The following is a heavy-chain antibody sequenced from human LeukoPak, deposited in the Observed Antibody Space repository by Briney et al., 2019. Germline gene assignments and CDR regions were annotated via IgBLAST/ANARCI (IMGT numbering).Heavy chain of an antibody. J-gene: IGHJ3*02. CDR3: ARDVGASAPDAFDI. D-gene: IGHD3-16*01. V-gene: IGHV3-21*01. Sequence: PGGSLRLSCAASGFTFDDYAMHWVRQAPGKGLEWVSSISTSSNYIYYADSVRGRFTISRDNAKSSLYLQMNSLRAEDTDVYYCARDVGASAPDAFDIWGQGTMVTVSS. CDR1: GFTFDDYA. CDR2: ISTSSNYI.